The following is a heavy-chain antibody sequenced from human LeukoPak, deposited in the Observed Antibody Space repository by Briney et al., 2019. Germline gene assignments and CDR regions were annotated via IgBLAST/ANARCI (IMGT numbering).Heavy chain of an antibody. J-gene: IGHJ3*02. CDR2: ISSNGAST. CDR3: AREGGSTDAFDI. Sequence: GSPRLSCAASGFTFRKDAMHWVRQAPGKGLEYVSAISSNGASTSYANSVKGRFTISRDNSKNTLYLQMGSLRAEDLAVYYCAREGGSTDAFDIWGQGTMVTVSS. CDR1: GFTFRKDA. D-gene: IGHD2-15*01. V-gene: IGHV3-64*01.